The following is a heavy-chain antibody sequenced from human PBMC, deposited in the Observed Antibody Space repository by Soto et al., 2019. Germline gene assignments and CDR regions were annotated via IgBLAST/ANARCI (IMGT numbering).Heavy chain of an antibody. CDR2: IIPIFGTA. V-gene: IGHV1-69*05. CDR3: ARDLAAGNCDY. J-gene: IGHJ4*02. CDR1: GCTFSSYA. Sequence: SVKVSCKASGCTFSSYAISWVRQAPGQGLEWMGGIIPIFGTANYAQKLQGRVTMTTDTSTSTAYMELRSLRSDDTAVYYCARDLAAGNCDYWGQGTLVTVSS. D-gene: IGHD6-13*01.